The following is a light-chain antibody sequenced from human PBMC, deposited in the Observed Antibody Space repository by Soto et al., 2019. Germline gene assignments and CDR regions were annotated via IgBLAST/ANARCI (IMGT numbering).Light chain of an antibody. CDR1: QNVYTN. CDR3: QHYGRSPIT. V-gene: IGKV3-20*01. CDR2: GAS. Sequence: EVVMTQSPATLSVSPGERATLSSRASQNVYTNLAWYQQPPGKAPRLLISGASSRATGIPDRFSGRGSATDFTLTISRLEPEDFSLYYCQHYGRSPITFGQGTRLEIK. J-gene: IGKJ5*01.